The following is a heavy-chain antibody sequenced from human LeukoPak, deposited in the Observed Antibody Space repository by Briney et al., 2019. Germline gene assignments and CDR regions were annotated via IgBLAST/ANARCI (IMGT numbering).Heavy chain of an antibody. CDR3: ARDFRNDGWFDP. Sequence: SETLSLTCTVSGGSISSYYWSWLRQPPGKGLEWIGYIYYSGSTNYNPSLKSRVTISVDTSKNHFSLNLSSVTAADTAVYYCARDFRNDGWFDPWGQGTLVTVSS. CDR1: GGSISSYY. CDR2: IYYSGST. D-gene: IGHD1-1*01. V-gene: IGHV4-59*01. J-gene: IGHJ5*02.